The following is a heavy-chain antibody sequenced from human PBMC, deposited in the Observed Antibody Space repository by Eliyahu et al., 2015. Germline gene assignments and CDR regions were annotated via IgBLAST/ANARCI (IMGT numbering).Heavy chain of an antibody. V-gene: IGHV1-8*01. Sequence: QVHLVQSEAEVKKPGASVRVSCKASGYNFRNSDXNWVRQVTGQGLEWMGWMKPNRGETGFAQRFKGRLSLTSDTSISTAYMELSSLTSEDTAVYFCARRADFGVSPYPFDSWGQGTLVTVSS. CDR1: GYNFRNSD. D-gene: IGHD2/OR15-2a*01. CDR2: MKPNRGET. J-gene: IGHJ4*02. CDR3: ARRADFGVSPYPFDS.